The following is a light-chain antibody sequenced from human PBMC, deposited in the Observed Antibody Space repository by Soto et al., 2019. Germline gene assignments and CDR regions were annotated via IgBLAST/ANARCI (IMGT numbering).Light chain of an antibody. CDR2: GAF. Sequence: EIVMTQSPATLSVSPGEIATLSCRASQSVSSNLAWYQQKPGQAPRLLIYGAFNRATGIPARFSGSGSGTDFTLTISSLEPEDFAVYFCHQYGTFPITFGQGTRLEIK. V-gene: IGKV3D-15*01. CDR3: HQYGTFPIT. J-gene: IGKJ5*01. CDR1: QSVSSN.